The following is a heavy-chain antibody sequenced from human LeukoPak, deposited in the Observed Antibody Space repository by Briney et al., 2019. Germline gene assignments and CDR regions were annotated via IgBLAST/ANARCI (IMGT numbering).Heavy chain of an antibody. CDR3: ASSRLDTAFDY. CDR1: GGSISSYY. J-gene: IGHJ4*02. D-gene: IGHD5-18*01. CDR2: IYYSGST. Sequence: SETLSLTCTVSGGSISSYYWSWIRQPPGKGLEWIGYIYYSGSTNYNPSLKSRVTISVDTSKNQFSLKPSSVTAADTAVYYCASSRLDTAFDYWGQGTLVTVSS. V-gene: IGHV4-59*01.